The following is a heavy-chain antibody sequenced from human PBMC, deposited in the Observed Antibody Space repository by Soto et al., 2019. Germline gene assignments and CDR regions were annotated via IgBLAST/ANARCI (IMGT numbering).Heavy chain of an antibody. J-gene: IGHJ4*02. CDR3: ARHRESSSWIDY. D-gene: IGHD6-13*01. CDR1: GGSISSYY. CDR2: IYYSGST. V-gene: IGHV4-59*08. Sequence: SETLSLTCTVSGGSISSYYWSWIRQPPGKGLEWIGYIYYSGSTNYNPSLKSRVTISVDTSKNQFSLKLSSVTAADTAVYYCARHRESSSWIDYWGQGTLVTVSS.